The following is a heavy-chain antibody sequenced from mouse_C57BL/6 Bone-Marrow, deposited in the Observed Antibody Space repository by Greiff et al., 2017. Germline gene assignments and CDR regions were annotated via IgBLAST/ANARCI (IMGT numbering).Heavy chain of an antibody. CDR3: ARGGYRGPFDY. D-gene: IGHD2-12*01. CDR2: ISYDGSN. J-gene: IGHJ2*01. Sequence: EVQLVESGPGLVKPSQSLSLTCSVTGYSITSGYYWNWIRQFPGNKLEWMGYISYDGSNNYNPSLKNRISITRDTSKNQFFLKLNSVTTEDTATYYCARGGYRGPFDYWGQGTTLTVSS. CDR1: GYSITSGYY. V-gene: IGHV3-6*01.